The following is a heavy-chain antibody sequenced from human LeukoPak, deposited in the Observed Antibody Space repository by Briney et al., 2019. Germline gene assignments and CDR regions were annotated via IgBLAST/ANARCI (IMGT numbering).Heavy chain of an antibody. D-gene: IGHD6-13*01. CDR2: IKGDGSDK. J-gene: IGHJ6*03. Sequence: QPGGSLRLSCAASGFTFSSYWMTWVRQAPGKGLEWVANIKGDGSDKHYVDSVKGRLTISRDNAKNSLFLEMNSPRAEDTAVYYCARLTVYSSSWLAYYMDVWGKGTTVTVSS. V-gene: IGHV3-7*01. CDR3: ARLTVYSSSWLAYYMDV. CDR1: GFTFSSYW.